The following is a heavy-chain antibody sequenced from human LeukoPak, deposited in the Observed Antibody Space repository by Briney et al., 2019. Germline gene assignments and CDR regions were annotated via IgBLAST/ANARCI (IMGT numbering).Heavy chain of an antibody. CDR3: ARDALRFLEWLPTYYYYYMDV. CDR1: GYTFTGCY. CDR2: INPNSGGT. V-gene: IGHV1-2*02. Sequence: ASVKVSCKASGYTFTGCYMHWVRQAPGQGLEWMGWINPNSGGTNYAQKFQGRVTMTRDTSISTAYMELSRLRSDDTAVYYCARDALRFLEWLPTYYYYYMDVWGKGTTVTVSS. J-gene: IGHJ6*03. D-gene: IGHD3-3*01.